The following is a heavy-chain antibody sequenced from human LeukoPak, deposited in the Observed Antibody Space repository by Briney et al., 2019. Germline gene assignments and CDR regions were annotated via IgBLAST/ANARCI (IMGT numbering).Heavy chain of an antibody. CDR1: GYTFTGYY. CDR3: AREGPYYYDSSGYRGGEFDP. CDR2: INPNSGGT. D-gene: IGHD3-22*01. Sequence: ASVKVSCKASGYTFTGYYMHWVRPAPGQGLEWMGWINPNSGGTNYAQKFQGRVTMTRDTSISTAYMELSRLRSDDTAVYYCAREGPYYYDSSGYRGGEFDPWGQGTLVTVSS. V-gene: IGHV1-2*02. J-gene: IGHJ5*02.